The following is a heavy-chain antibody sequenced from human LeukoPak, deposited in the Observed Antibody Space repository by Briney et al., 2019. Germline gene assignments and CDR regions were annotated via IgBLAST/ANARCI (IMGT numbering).Heavy chain of an antibody. CDR2: ISAFNGNT. V-gene: IGHV1-18*01. CDR1: GYTFTSYG. D-gene: IGHD3-22*01. Sequence: GASVKVSCKASGYTFTSYGISWVRQAPGQGLEWMGGISAFNGNTNYAQKLQGRDNMTKDTATSTAYLELRSLRSDDTAVYYCARDPKYYYDSSGGDGYNWFDPWGQGTLVTVSS. J-gene: IGHJ5*02. CDR3: ARDPKYYYDSSGGDGYNWFDP.